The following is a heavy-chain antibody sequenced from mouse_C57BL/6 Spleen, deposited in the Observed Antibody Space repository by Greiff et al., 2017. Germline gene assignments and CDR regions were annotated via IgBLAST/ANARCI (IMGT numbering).Heavy chain of an antibody. CDR2: IHPNSGST. D-gene: IGHD1-1*01. J-gene: IGHJ3*01. CDR1: GYTFTSYW. Sequence: QVQLQQPGAELVKPGASVKLSCKASGYTFTSYWMHWVKQRPGQGLEWIGMIHPNSGSTNYNEKFKSKATLTADKSSSTAYMQLSSLTSEDSAVYYCARERYYGIAWFAYWGQGTLVTVSA. CDR3: ARERYYGIAWFAY. V-gene: IGHV1-64*01.